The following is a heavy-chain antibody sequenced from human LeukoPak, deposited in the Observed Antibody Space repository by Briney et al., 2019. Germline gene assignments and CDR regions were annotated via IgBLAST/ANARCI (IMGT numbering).Heavy chain of an antibody. D-gene: IGHD6-13*01. J-gene: IGHJ6*02. CDR2: IYSGGST. V-gene: IGHV3-53*01. CDR1: GFTVSSNY. CDR3: AREYSSSWYGGYYYYYGMDV. Sequence: GGSLRLSCAASGFTVSSNYMSWVRQAPGKGLEWVSVIYSGGSTYYADSVKGRFTISRDNSKDTLYLQMNSLRAEDTAVYYCAREYSSSWYGGYYYYYGMDVWGQGTTVTVSS.